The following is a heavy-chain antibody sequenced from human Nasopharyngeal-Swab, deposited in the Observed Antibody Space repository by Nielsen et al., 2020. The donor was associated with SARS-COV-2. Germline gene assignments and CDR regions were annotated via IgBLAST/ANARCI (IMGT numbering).Heavy chain of an antibody. CDR1: GYTFTSYG. CDR3: ARDLLLTIFSSDYGMDV. D-gene: IGHD5/OR15-5a*01. CDR2: ISAYNGNT. J-gene: IGHJ6*02. Sequence: ASVKVSCKASGYTFTSYGISWVRQAPGQGLEWMGWISAYNGNTNYAQKLQGRVTMTTDTSTSTAYMELRSLRSEDTAVYYCARDLLLTIFSSDYGMDVWGQGTTVTVSS. V-gene: IGHV1-18*01.